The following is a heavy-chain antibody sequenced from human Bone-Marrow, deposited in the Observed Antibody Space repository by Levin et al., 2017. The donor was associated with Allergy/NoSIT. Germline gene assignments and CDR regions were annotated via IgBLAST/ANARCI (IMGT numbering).Heavy chain of an antibody. CDR3: ARLPDANYDILTDNDAFDV. Sequence: PGESLKISCKASGFTFSNIWIGWVRQMPGKGLEWMGIIFPTDSDTKYGPSFQGQVTISADQSLTTAYLHWSSLKASDTAMYYCARLPDANYDILTDNDAFDVWGQGTMVTVSA. J-gene: IGHJ3*01. CDR2: IFPTDSDT. V-gene: IGHV5-51*01. D-gene: IGHD3-9*01. CDR1: GFTFSNIW.